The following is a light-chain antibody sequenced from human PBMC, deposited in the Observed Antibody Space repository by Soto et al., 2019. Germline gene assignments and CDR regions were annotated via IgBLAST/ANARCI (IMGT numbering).Light chain of an antibody. Sequence: EIVLTQSPGTLSLTQGERATLSCRTSQSVSRYLAWYQQKPGQAPRLLIYDTSNRATGIPDRFSGSGSGTDFTLTISRLEPEDFAVYYCQQYGSSPWTFGQGTKVDIK. CDR3: QQYGSSPWT. CDR1: QSVSRY. V-gene: IGKV3-20*01. J-gene: IGKJ1*01. CDR2: DTS.